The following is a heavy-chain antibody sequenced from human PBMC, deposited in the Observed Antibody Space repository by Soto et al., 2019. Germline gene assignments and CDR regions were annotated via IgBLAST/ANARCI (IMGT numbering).Heavy chain of an antibody. CDR3: GREYFDSRGTPPGD. CDR1: GYTFTHYY. CDR2: INPGGGYT. V-gene: IGHV1-46*01. Sequence: ASVKVSCKPSGYTFTHYYMHWVRLAPGQGLEWMGVINPGGGYTTYAQKFQGRVTMTRDTSTSTVYMELSSLKSEGTALYYCGREYFDSRGTPPGDWGQGTLVTVSS. J-gene: IGHJ4*02. D-gene: IGHD3-22*01.